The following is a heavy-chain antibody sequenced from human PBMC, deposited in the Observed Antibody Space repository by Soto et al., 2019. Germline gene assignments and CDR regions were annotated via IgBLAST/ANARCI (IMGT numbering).Heavy chain of an antibody. Sequence: HPGGSLRLSCAASGFTFSSYAMSWVRQAPGKGLEWVSAISGSGGSTYYADSVKGRFTISRDNSKNTLYLQMNSLRAEDTAVYYCAKDRGVVVPAAMLIYYYYGMDVWGQGTTVTVSS. D-gene: IGHD2-2*01. V-gene: IGHV3-23*01. CDR2: ISGSGGST. J-gene: IGHJ6*02. CDR1: GFTFSSYA. CDR3: AKDRGVVVPAAMLIYYYYGMDV.